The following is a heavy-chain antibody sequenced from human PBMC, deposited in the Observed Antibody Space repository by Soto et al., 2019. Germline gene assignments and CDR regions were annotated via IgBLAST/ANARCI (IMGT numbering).Heavy chain of an antibody. CDR3: ARGGDLPDNSWFDP. CDR2: IYYSGST. Sequence: SETLSLTCTVSGGSISSGYYYWSWIRQPPGKGLEWIGYIYYSGSTYYNPSLKSRVTISVDTSKNQFSLKLSSVTAADTVVYYCARGGDLPDNSWFDPWGQGTLVTVSS. D-gene: IGHD3-10*01. J-gene: IGHJ5*02. CDR1: GGSISSGYYY. V-gene: IGHV4-30-4*01.